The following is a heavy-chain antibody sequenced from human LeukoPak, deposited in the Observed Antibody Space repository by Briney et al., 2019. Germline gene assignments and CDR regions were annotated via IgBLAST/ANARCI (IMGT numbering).Heavy chain of an antibody. Sequence: PSQTLSLTCTVSGGSISSGGYYWSWIRQPPGKGLEWIGYIYHSGSTYYNPSLKSRVTISVDKSKNQFSLELSSVTAADTAVYYCARAPGAPRGYYAGGFDVWGQGTLVTVSS. D-gene: IGHD3-22*01. J-gene: IGHJ3*01. V-gene: IGHV4-30-2*01. CDR3: ARAPGAPRGYYAGGFDV. CDR2: IYHSGST. CDR1: GGSISSGGYY.